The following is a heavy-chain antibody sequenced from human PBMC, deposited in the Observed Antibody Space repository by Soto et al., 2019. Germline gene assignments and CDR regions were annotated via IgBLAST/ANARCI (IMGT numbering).Heavy chain of an antibody. J-gene: IGHJ5*02. CDR3: ARDLLSAAGKPLYDP. CDR2: ISSSSSYI. CDR1: GVTFRSYG. D-gene: IGHD6-13*01. V-gene: IGHV3-21*01. Sequence: PGGSQRLSCTASGVTFRSYGMNWVRQAPGKGLEWVSSISSSSSYIYYADSVKGRFTISRDNAKNSLYLQMNSLRAEDTAVYYCARDLLSAAGKPLYDPWGQGTLVTVSS.